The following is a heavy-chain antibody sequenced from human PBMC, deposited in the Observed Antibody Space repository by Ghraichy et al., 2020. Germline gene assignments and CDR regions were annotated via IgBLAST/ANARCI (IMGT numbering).Heavy chain of an antibody. CDR2: IRYDGSNK. Sequence: GESLNISCAASGFTFSSYGMHWVRQAPGKGLEWVAFIRYDGSNKYYADSVKGRFTISRDNSKNTLYLQMNSLRAEDTAVYYCAKGATAAVDYWGQGTLVTVSS. J-gene: IGHJ4*02. V-gene: IGHV3-30*02. CDR1: GFTFSSYG. D-gene: IGHD6-13*01. CDR3: AKGATAAVDY.